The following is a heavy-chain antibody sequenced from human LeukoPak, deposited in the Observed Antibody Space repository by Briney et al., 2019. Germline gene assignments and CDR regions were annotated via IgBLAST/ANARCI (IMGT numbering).Heavy chain of an antibody. CDR3: ATFVGEDIVVVPAALSGGAFDI. J-gene: IGHJ3*02. D-gene: IGHD2-2*01. V-gene: IGHV1-69*13. CDR2: IIPVFGTA. Sequence: ASVKVSCKASGGTFSSYAISWVRQAPGQGLEWMGGIIPVFGTANYAQKFQGRVTITADESTSTAYMELSSLRSEDTAVYYCATFVGEDIVVVPAALSGGAFDIWGQGTMVTVSS. CDR1: GGTFSSYA.